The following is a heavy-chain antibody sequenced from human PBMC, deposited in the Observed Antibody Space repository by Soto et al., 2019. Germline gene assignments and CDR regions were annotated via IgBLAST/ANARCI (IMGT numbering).Heavy chain of an antibody. J-gene: IGHJ4*02. V-gene: IGHV4-39*01. CDR3: TRHSYTHPGIVEY. CDR1: GDSVNNNNYY. Sequence: SETLSLTCNVSGDSVNNNNYYWGWIRQSPGTGLEWIASIYFTGSPQSNPSLRSRITISVDTSENHFSLELRSVTATDTAISYCTRHSYTHPGIVEYWDQGTRVTVSS. D-gene: IGHD1-26*01. CDR2: IYFTGSP.